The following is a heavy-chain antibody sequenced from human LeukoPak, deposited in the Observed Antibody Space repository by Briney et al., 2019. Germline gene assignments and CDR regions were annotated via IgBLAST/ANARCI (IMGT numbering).Heavy chain of an antibody. D-gene: IGHD3-22*01. CDR1: GYTFTSYG. J-gene: IGHJ3*02. CDR2: ISAYNGNT. V-gene: IGHV1-18*01. CDR3: ARGADRTYYYDSSGLGAFDI. Sequence: GASVKVSCKASGYTFTSYGISWVRQAPGQGLGWMGWISAYNGNTNYAQKLQGRVTMTTDTSTSTAYMELRSLRSDDTAVYYCARGADRTYYYDSSGLGAFDIWGQGTMVTVS.